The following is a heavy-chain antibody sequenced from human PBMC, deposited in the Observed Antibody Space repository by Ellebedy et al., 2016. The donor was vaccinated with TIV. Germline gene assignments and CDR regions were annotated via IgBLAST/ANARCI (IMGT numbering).Heavy chain of an antibody. V-gene: IGHV3-15*01. Sequence: GGSLRLXXAASGFTFSNAWMSWVRQAPGKGLEWVGRIKSKTDGGTTDYAAPVKDRFTISRDDSKSTLYLQMNSLKTEDTAMYYCTRYSGYVNRYFDLWGRGTLVTVSS. J-gene: IGHJ2*01. CDR1: GFTFSNAW. D-gene: IGHD3-22*01. CDR3: TRYSGYVNRYFDL. CDR2: IKSKTDGGTT.